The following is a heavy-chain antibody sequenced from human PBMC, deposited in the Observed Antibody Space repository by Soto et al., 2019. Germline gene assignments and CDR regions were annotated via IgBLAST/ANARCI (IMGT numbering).Heavy chain of an antibody. J-gene: IGHJ5*02. CDR2: ICATGTT. CDR3: VRDGTKTLRDWFDP. V-gene: IGHV4-4*07. D-gene: IGHD1-1*01. CDR1: GASISGYY. Sequence: SETLSLTCTVSGASISGYYWSWIRKSAGKGLEWIGRICATGTTDYNPSLKSRVMMSVDTSKKQFSLKLRSVTAADTAVYYCVRDGTKTLRDWFDPWGQGISVTVSS.